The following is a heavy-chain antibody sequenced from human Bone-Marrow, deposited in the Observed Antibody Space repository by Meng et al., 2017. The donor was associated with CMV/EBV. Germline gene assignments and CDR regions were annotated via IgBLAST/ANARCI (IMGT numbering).Heavy chain of an antibody. CDR3: ARGHLRFLSSVGFDP. V-gene: IGHV3-7*01. CDR1: GFTFSSYW. J-gene: IGHJ5*02. D-gene: IGHD3-3*01. CDR2: IKQDGSEK. Sequence: GGSLRLSCAASGFTFSSYWMSWVRQAPGKGLEWVANIKQDGSEKYYVDSVKGRFTISRDNAKNSLYLQMNSLRAEDTAVYYCARGHLRFLSSVGFDPWGQGTLVTVSS.